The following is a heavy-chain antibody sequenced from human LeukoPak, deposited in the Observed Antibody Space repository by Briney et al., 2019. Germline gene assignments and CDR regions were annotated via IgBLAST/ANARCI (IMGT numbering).Heavy chain of an antibody. D-gene: IGHD1-26*01. V-gene: IGHV1-24*01. CDR1: GYTLTELS. J-gene: IGHJ4*02. CDR2: FDPEDGET. Sequence: GASVKVSCKVSGYTLTELSMHWVRQAPGKGLEWMGGFDPEDGETIYAQKFQGRVTMTEDTSTDTAYMELSSLRSEDTAVYYCAIVAIVGATFYFDYWGQGTLVTVSS. CDR3: AIVAIVGATFYFDY.